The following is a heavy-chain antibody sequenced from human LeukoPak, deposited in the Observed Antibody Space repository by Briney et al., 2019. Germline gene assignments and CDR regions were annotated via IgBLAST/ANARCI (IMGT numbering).Heavy chain of an antibody. Sequence: GGALRLACAASGFTFPNYSMSRVRQAPGKGLENVSAIRGSGGRTYYAASVKGRCTISRDDSKSTLYLQMNSLRAEDTAVYHCVTFYYDSSGSYVHYWGQGTLVTVSS. CDR1: GFTFPNYS. CDR2: IRGSGGRT. D-gene: IGHD3-22*01. V-gene: IGHV3-23*01. J-gene: IGHJ4*02. CDR3: VTFYYDSSGSYVHY.